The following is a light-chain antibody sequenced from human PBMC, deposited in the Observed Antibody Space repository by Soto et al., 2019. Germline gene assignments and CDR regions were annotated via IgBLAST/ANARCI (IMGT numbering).Light chain of an antibody. Sequence: DIQMTQSPSTLSASVGDRVTITGRASQSISTWLAWYQQKQGKAPNLLIYKASSLDSGVPSRLSGSGSGTEFTLTISSLQPDHFATYHCQQYKSYSLTFGGGTKVDIK. V-gene: IGKV1-5*03. CDR1: QSISTW. J-gene: IGKJ4*01. CDR3: QQYKSYSLT. CDR2: KAS.